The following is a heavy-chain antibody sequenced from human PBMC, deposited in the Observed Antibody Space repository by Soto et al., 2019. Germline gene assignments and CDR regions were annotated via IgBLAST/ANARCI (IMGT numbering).Heavy chain of an antibody. D-gene: IGHD2-8*02. J-gene: IGHJ1*01. Sequence: SSVKVSCKASGYTFSSYAMHWVRQAPGQRLEWMGWINAGYGNTKSSQKFQDRVTISRDTSASTAYMELTSLRSEDTAVYYCARDTGDGIRSFRGQGTRVTVSS. CDR2: INAGYGNT. CDR3: ARDTGDGIRSF. V-gene: IGHV1-3*01. CDR1: GYTFSSYA.